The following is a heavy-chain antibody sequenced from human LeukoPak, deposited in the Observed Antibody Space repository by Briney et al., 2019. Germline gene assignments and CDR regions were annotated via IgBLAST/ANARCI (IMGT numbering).Heavy chain of an antibody. CDR3: ARYSSSWYRYDAFDI. CDR1: GGSFSGYY. J-gene: IGHJ3*02. CDR2: INHSGST. D-gene: IGHD6-13*01. Sequence: SETLSLTCATYGGSFSGYYWSWIRQPPGKGLEWIGEINHSGSTNYNPSLKSRVTISVDTSKNQFSLKLSSVTAADTAVYYCARYSSSWYRYDAFDIWGQGTMVTVSS. V-gene: IGHV4-34*01.